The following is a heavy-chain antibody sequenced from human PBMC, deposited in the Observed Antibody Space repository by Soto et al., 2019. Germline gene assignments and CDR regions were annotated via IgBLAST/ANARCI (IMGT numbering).Heavy chain of an antibody. J-gene: IGHJ6*03. CDR1: GGSFSGYY. CDR2: INHSGST. V-gene: IGHV4-34*01. D-gene: IGHD5-12*01. CDR3: ARVRGSGYDYYYCYYMDV. Sequence: QVQLQQWGAGLLKPSETLSLTCAVYGGSFSGYYWSWIRQPPGRGLEWLGEINHSGSTKYNPSLKSRVTISVDTSKNQFSLKLSSVTAADTAVYYCARVRGSGYDYYYCYYMDVWGKGTTVTVSS.